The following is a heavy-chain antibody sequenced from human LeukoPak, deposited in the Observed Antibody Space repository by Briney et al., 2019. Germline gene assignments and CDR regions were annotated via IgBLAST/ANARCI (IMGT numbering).Heavy chain of an antibody. CDR1: GFTFSSYG. CDR3: AKGGRGHYYYDSSGYEGAFDI. Sequence: GGSLRLSCAASGFTFSSYGMHWVRQAPGKGLEWVAFIRYDGSNKYYADSVKGRFTISRDNSKNTLYLQMNSLRAEDTAVYYCAKGGRGHYYYDSSGYEGAFDIWGQGTMVTVSS. D-gene: IGHD3-22*01. J-gene: IGHJ3*02. V-gene: IGHV3-30*02. CDR2: IRYDGSNK.